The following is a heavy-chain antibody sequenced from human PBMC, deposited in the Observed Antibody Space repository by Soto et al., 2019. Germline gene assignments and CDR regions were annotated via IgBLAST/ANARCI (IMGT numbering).Heavy chain of an antibody. CDR2: INPNSGGT. J-gene: IGHJ6*02. D-gene: IGHD3-3*01. Sequence: GASVKVSCKASGYTFTGDYMHWVRQAPGQGLEWMGWINPNSGGTNYAQKFQGWVTMTRDTSISTAYMELSRLRSDDTAVYYCARGYYDFPSHYGMDVWGQGTTVTVSS. V-gene: IGHV1-2*04. CDR3: ARGYYDFPSHYGMDV. CDR1: GYTFTGDY.